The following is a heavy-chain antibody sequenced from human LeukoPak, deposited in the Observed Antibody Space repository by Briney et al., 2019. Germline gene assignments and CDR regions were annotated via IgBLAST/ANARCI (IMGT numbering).Heavy chain of an antibody. CDR3: ARDLFHSGSYLHFDY. CDR1: GFTVSSNY. Sequence: PGGSLRLSCAASGFTVSSNYMSWVRQAPGKGLEWVSVIYSGGSTYYADSVKGRFTISRDNSKNTLYLQMNSLRAEDTAVYYCARDLFHSGSYLHFDYWGQGTLVTVSS. J-gene: IGHJ4*02. D-gene: IGHD1-26*01. CDR2: IYSGGST. V-gene: IGHV3-66*01.